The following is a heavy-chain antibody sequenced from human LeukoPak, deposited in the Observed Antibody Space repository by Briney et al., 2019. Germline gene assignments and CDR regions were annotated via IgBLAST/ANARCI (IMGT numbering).Heavy chain of an antibody. CDR3: TAGGVYSPLDH. D-gene: IGHD5/OR15-5a*01. CDR2: FDPECGEA. CDR1: GDTLSELS. Sequence: ASVKVSCKVSGDTLSELSMHWVRQAPGKGLEWMGGFDPECGEAIYAQKFQGRLTMTEDTSTDTAYMDLRSLRSDGTAVYYCTAGGVYSPLDHWGQGTQVTVSS. V-gene: IGHV1-24*01. J-gene: IGHJ4*02.